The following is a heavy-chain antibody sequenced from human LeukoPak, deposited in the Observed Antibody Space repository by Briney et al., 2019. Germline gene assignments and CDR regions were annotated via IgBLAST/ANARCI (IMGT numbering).Heavy chain of an antibody. D-gene: IGHD5-24*01. CDR1: GGSISSYY. Sequence: PSETLSLTCTVSGGSISSYYWSWIRQPPGKGLEWIGYIYYSGSTNYNPSLKSRVTISVDTSKNQFSLKLSSVTAADTAVYYCARVDPQDDYNDAFDIWGQGTMVTVSS. CDR3: ARVDPQDDYNDAFDI. CDR2: IYYSGST. V-gene: IGHV4-59*01. J-gene: IGHJ3*02.